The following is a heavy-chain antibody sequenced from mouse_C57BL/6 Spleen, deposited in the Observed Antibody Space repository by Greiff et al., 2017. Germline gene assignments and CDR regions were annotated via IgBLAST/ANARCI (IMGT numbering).Heavy chain of an antibody. Sequence: VKVVESGPELVKPGASVKISCKASGYAFSSSWMNWVKQRPGKGLEWIGRIYPGDGDTNYNGKFKGKATLTADKSSSTAYMQLSSLTSEDSAVYFCARDYYGSSPAWFAYWGQGTLVTVSA. V-gene: IGHV1-82*01. CDR2: IYPGDGDT. D-gene: IGHD1-1*01. J-gene: IGHJ3*01. CDR3: ARDYYGSSPAWFAY. CDR1: GYAFSSSW.